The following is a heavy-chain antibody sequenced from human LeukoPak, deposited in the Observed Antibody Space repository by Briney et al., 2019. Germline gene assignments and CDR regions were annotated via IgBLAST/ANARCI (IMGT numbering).Heavy chain of an antibody. J-gene: IGHJ4*02. D-gene: IGHD2-2*01. CDR1: GFTFGDHA. CDR3: TRVGDIVVVPAALWFDY. CDR2: IRSKAYGGTT. V-gene: IGHV3-49*04. Sequence: PGRSLRLSCTASGFTFGDHAMSWVRQAPGKGLEWVGFIRSKAYGGTTEYAASVKGRFTISRDDSESIAYLQMNSLKTEDTAVYYCTRVGDIVVVPAALWFDYWGQGTLVTVSS.